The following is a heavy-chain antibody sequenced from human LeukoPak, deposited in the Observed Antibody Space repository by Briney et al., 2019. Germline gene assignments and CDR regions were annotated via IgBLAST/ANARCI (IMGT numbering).Heavy chain of an antibody. D-gene: IGHD3-22*01. Sequence: GGSLRLSCAASGFTFSSYSMNWVRQAPGKGLEWVSRINSDGSSTSYADSVKGRFTISRDNSRNTLYLQMNSLRAEDTAVYYCGITLYDTSGYYRDCWGQGTLVTVSS. CDR1: GFTFSSYS. J-gene: IGHJ4*02. CDR3: GITLYDTSGYYRDC. CDR2: INSDGSST. V-gene: IGHV3-74*01.